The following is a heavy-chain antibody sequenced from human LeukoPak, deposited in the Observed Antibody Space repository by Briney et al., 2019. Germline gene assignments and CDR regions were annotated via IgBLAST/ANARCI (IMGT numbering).Heavy chain of an antibody. CDR1: GFTFSSYA. Sequence: GGSLRLSCAASGFTFSSYAMHWVRQAPGKGLEYVSAISSNGGSTYYANSVKGRFTISRDNSKNTLYLQMGSLRAEDMAVYYCARGITMVRGVDYWGQGTLVTVSS. CDR2: ISSNGGST. CDR3: ARGITMVRGVDY. V-gene: IGHV3-64*01. D-gene: IGHD3-10*01. J-gene: IGHJ4*02.